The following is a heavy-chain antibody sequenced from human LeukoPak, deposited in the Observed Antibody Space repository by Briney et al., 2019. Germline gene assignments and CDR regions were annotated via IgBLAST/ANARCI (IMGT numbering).Heavy chain of an antibody. CDR2: INHSGST. V-gene: IGHV4-34*01. Sequence: SETLSLTCAVYGGSFSGYHWSWIRQPPGKGLEWIGEINHSGSTNYNPSLKSRVTISVDTSKNQFSLKLSSVTAADTAVYYCARNTRSSGAWGYSGYDLDYWGQGTLVTVSS. CDR1: GGSFSGYH. D-gene: IGHD5-12*01. J-gene: IGHJ4*02. CDR3: ARNTRSSGAWGYSGYDLDY.